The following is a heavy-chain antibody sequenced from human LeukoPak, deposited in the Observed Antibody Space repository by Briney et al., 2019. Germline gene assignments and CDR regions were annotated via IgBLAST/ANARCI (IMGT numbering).Heavy chain of an antibody. V-gene: IGHV3-74*01. D-gene: IGHD3-10*01. CDR2: INSDGSTT. Sequence: GGSLRLSCAASGFTFSSYWMHWVRQAPGKGLVWVSRINSDGSTTNYADSVKGRFTISRDNAKNSLYLQMNSLRAEDTAVYYCARDLHLTMVRGVITTGFDPWGQGTLVTVSS. CDR1: GFTFSSYW. CDR3: ARDLHLTMVRGVITTGFDP. J-gene: IGHJ5*02.